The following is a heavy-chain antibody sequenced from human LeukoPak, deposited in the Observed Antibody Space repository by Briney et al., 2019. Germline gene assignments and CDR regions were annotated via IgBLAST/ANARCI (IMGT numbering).Heavy chain of an antibody. CDR2: ISESGGNT. CDR3: AKQVAPTPYCSGGSCYPTPGDY. CDR1: GFTFRNYA. Sequence: GGSLRLSCAASGFTFRNYAMTWVRQAPGKGLEWVSVISESGGNTKYADSVKGRFTISRDNSKNTLYLQMNSLRAEDTAVYYCAKQVAPTPYCSGGSCYPTPGDYWGQGTLVTVSS. D-gene: IGHD2-15*01. V-gene: IGHV3-23*01. J-gene: IGHJ4*02.